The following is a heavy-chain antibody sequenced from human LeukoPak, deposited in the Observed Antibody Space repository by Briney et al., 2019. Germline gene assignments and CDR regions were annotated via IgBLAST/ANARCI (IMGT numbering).Heavy chain of an antibody. D-gene: IGHD6-13*01. CDR3: ASGEYSSNFFVY. Sequence: GASVKVSCKASGGTFSSYAISWVRQPPGQGLDWMGGIIPIFGTANYAQKFQGRVTITTDESTSTAYMELSSLRSEDTAVYYCASGEYSSNFFVYWGQGTLVTVSS. CDR2: IIPIFGTA. J-gene: IGHJ4*02. V-gene: IGHV1-69*05. CDR1: GGTFSSYA.